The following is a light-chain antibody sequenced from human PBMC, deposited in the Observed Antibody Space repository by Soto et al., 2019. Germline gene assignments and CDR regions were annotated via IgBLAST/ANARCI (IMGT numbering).Light chain of an antibody. CDR2: DPS. CDR1: QSVATF. Sequence: EIVLTQFPATLSCSPGEKPTFSCRPSQSVATFLAWYNQKPAQAPRLVVYDPSKRATGIPARFSGSGSGTDFTLTISSLEPEDFAVYYCQQRSSWRVTFGGGTKVEIK. CDR3: QQRSSWRVT. V-gene: IGKV3-11*01. J-gene: IGKJ4*01.